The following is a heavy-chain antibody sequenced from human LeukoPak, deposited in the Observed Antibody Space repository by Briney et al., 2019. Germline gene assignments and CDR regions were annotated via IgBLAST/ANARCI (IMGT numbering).Heavy chain of an antibody. CDR1: GGSFSGYY. D-gene: IGHD1-7*01. Sequence: SETLSLTCAVYGGSFSGYYWSWIRQPPGKGLEWIGEINHSGSTNYNPSLKSRVTISVDTSKNQFSLKLSSATAADTAVYYCARGRSDWNYVVDYWGQGTLVTVSS. CDR3: ARGRSDWNYVVDY. J-gene: IGHJ4*02. V-gene: IGHV4-34*01. CDR2: INHSGST.